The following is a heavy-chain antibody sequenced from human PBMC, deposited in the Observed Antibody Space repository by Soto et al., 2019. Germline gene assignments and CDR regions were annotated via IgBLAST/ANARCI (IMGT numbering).Heavy chain of an antibody. J-gene: IGHJ5*02. V-gene: IGHV4-39*01. Sequence: KPSETLSLTCTVSGGSISSSSYYWGWTRQPPGKGLEWIGSIYYSGSTYYNPSLKSRVTISVDTSKNQFSLKLSSVTAADTAVYYCARYAFGELLYLNWFDPWGQGTLVTVSS. CDR3: ARYAFGELLYLNWFDP. D-gene: IGHD3-10*01. CDR2: IYYSGST. CDR1: GGSISSSSYY.